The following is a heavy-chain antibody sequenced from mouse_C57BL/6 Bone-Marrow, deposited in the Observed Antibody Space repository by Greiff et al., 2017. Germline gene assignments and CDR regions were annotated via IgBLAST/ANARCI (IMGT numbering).Heavy chain of an antibody. CDR3: TTRTSWVVATRYIDV. J-gene: IGHJ1*03. D-gene: IGHD1-1*01. CDR2: IDPENGDT. V-gene: IGHV14-4*01. CDR1: GFNIKDDY. Sequence: VQLQQSGAELVRPGASVKLSCTASGFNIKDDYMHWVKQRPEQGLEWIGWIDPENGDTEYASKFQGKATITADTSSNTAYLQLSSLTSEDTAVYYCTTRTSWVVATRYIDVWGTGTTVTVSS.